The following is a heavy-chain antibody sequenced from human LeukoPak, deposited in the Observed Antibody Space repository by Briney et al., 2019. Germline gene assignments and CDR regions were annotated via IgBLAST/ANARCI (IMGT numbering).Heavy chain of an antibody. D-gene: IGHD1-14*01. CDR1: GYTFTGYY. V-gene: IGHV1-2*04. CDR3: ARAWNWNHGYFDY. J-gene: IGHJ4*02. CDR2: INPNSGGT. Sequence: ASVKVSCKASGYTFTGYYMHWVRQAPGQGLEWMGWINPNSGGTNYAQKFQGWVTMTRDTSISTAYMELSRLRSDDTAVYYCARAWNWNHGYFDYWGQGTLVTVSS.